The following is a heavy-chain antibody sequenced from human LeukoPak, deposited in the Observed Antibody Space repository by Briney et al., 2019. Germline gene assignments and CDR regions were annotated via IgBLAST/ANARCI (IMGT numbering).Heavy chain of an antibody. CDR1: GGSISSSSYY. J-gene: IGHJ5*02. V-gene: IGHV4-39*07. CDR3: ARSYSSGWALWWFDP. D-gene: IGHD6-19*01. Sequence: SETLSLTCTVSGGSISSSSYYWGWIRQPPGKGLEWIGSIYSGSTYYNPSLKSRVTISVDTSKNQFSLKLSSVTAADTAVYYCARSYSSGWALWWFDPWGQGTLVTVSS. CDR2: IYSGST.